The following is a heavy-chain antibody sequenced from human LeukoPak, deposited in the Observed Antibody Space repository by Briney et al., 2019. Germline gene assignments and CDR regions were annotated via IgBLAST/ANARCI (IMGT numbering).Heavy chain of an antibody. Sequence: GASVKVSCKASGYTFTSYGISWVRQAPGQGLEWMGWISAYNGNTNYAQKLQGRVTMTTDTSTSTAYMELRSLRSDDTAVYYCARDFLSKRWLVRSDYWGQGTLVTVSS. CDR1: GYTFTSYG. D-gene: IGHD6-19*01. CDR2: ISAYNGNT. V-gene: IGHV1-18*01. J-gene: IGHJ4*02. CDR3: ARDFLSKRWLVRSDY.